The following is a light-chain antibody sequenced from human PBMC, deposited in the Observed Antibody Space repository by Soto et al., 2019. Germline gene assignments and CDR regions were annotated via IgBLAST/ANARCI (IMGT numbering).Light chain of an antibody. CDR3: QKYNTAPQT. V-gene: IGKV1-27*01. CDR1: QGIIDY. Sequence: DIQMTQSPSSLSASVGDRVTITCRASQGIIDYVAWFQQKPGKAPKLLIYAPSTLQSGVPSRFSGSGSGKDFTLIISSLQTEDAARYYRQKYNTAPQTFGQGTKVEIK. CDR2: APS. J-gene: IGKJ1*01.